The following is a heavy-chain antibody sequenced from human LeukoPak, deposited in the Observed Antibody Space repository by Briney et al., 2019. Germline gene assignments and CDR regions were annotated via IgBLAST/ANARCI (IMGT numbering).Heavy chain of an antibody. J-gene: IGHJ5*02. Sequence: TTSETLSLTCTVSGGSMSNYYWNWIRQPPGKGLEWIGYMFYTGSGKYNPSLKSRVTISVDTSKRQISLKLTSVTTADTAVYYCAPNLPGYSYGYWVAWGQGTLVTVSS. D-gene: IGHD5-18*01. CDR2: MFYTGSG. V-gene: IGHV4-59*01. CDR1: GGSMSNYY. CDR3: APNLPGYSYGYWVA.